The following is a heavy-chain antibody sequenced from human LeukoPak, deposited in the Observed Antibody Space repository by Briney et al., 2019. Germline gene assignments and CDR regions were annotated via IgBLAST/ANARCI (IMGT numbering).Heavy chain of an antibody. J-gene: IGHJ4*02. Sequence: SETLSLTCTVSGGSISSYYWSWIRQPAGKGLEWIGRIYTSGSTNYNPSLKSRVTMSVDTSKNQFSLKLSSVTAADTAVYYCAGATPIAAAGSLVEYWGQGTLVTVSS. CDR3: AGATPIAAAGSLVEY. D-gene: IGHD6-13*01. V-gene: IGHV4-4*07. CDR1: GGSISSYY. CDR2: IYTSGST.